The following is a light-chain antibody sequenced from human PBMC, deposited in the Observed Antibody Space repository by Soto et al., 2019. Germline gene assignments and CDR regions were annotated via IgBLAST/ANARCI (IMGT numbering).Light chain of an antibody. V-gene: IGKV3-15*01. CDR3: QQYSAWPLT. J-gene: IGKJ4*01. CDR1: QSVRSN. CDR2: GAS. Sequence: EIVMTQSPAILSVSPGERATLFCRASQSVRSNFLAWYQHKPGQAPRPLIHGASTRATGVPARFSGSASETEFTLTISSLQSEDFAVYYCQQYSAWPLTFGGGTKVEIK.